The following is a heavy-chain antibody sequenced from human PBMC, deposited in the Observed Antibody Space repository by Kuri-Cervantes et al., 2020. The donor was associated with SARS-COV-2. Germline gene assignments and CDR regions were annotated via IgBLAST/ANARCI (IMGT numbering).Heavy chain of an antibody. CDR2: ISGSGSYI. V-gene: IGHV3-21*01. CDR1: GFTLSKYT. Sequence: GESLKISCAASGFTLSKYTMNWVRQPPGKALGWVASISGSGSYIYYADSVKGRFTISRESGENSLYLHMNSVRGDDTAVYYCARVAGEGPIYYYYMDVWGKGTAVTVSS. CDR3: ARVAGEGPIYYYYMDV. J-gene: IGHJ6*03. D-gene: IGHD2-21*01.